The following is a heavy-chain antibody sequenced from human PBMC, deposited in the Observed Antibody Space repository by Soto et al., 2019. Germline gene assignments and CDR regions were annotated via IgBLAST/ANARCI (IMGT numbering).Heavy chain of an antibody. V-gene: IGHV1-69*01. J-gene: IGHJ6*02. CDR1: GGTFSSYA. Sequence: QVQLVQSGAEVKKPGSSVKVSCKASGGTFSSYAISWVRQAPGQGLEWMGGIIPIFGTANYAQKFQGRVTITADESPSTAYMELSSLRSEDTAVYYCATTYYYGSGSYFQVNYYYYGMDVWGQGTTVTVSS. CDR2: IIPIFGTA. CDR3: ATTYYYGSGSYFQVNYYYYGMDV. D-gene: IGHD3-10*01.